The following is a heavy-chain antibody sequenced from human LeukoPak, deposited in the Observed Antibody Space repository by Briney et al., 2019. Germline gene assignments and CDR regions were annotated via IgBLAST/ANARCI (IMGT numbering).Heavy chain of an antibody. V-gene: IGHV4-4*07. CDR3: ARDWAGSAAAGWFDP. CDR1: GGSISSYY. Sequence: SEILSLTCTVSGGSISSYYWSWIRQPAGKGLEWIGRIYTSGSTNYNPSLKSRVTMSVDTSKNLFSLKLSSVTAADTAVYYCARDWAGSAAAGWFDPWGQGTLVTVSS. CDR2: IYTSGST. D-gene: IGHD6-13*01. J-gene: IGHJ5*02.